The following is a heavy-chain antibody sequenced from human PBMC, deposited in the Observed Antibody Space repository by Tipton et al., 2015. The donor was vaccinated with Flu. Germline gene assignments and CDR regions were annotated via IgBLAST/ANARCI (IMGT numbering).Heavy chain of an antibody. V-gene: IGHV4-61*02. D-gene: IGHD4-11*01. Sequence: TLSLTCSVSGASLSSGYSYWSWVRQPAGKGLEWIGRIFTTGSTNYNPSLKSRVTISVDTSRNQFSLRLTSVTAADTAVYYCARRDYSNYVSEPKNWFDPWGQGTLVAVSS. J-gene: IGHJ5*02. CDR1: GASLSSGYSY. CDR2: IFTTGST. CDR3: ARRDYSNYVSEPKNWFDP.